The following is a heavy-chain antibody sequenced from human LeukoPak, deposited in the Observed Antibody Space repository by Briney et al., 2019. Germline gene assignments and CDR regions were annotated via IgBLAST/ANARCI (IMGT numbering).Heavy chain of an antibody. Sequence: GGSLRLSCAASGFTFSSYWMSWVRQAPGKGLEWVANIKQDGSEKYYVDSVKGRFTISRDNAKNSLYLQMNSLRAEDTAVYYCAKKGVTVTTMCIDYWGQGTLVTVSS. J-gene: IGHJ4*02. CDR2: IKQDGSEK. CDR1: GFTFSSYW. V-gene: IGHV3-7*01. CDR3: AKKGVTVTTMCIDY. D-gene: IGHD4-17*01.